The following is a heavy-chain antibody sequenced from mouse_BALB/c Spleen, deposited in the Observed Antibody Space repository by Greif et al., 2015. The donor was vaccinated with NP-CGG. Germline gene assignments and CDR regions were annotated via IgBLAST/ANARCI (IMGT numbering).Heavy chain of an antibody. CDR2: ILPGSGST. CDR3: ARRLLRLRYFDV. Sequence: QVQLKQSGAELMKPGASVKISCKATGYTFSSYWIEWVKQRPGHGLEWIGEILPGSGSTNYNEKFKGKATFTADTSSNTAYMQLSSLTSEDSAVYYCARRLLRLRYFDVWGAGTTVTVSS. J-gene: IGHJ1*01. D-gene: IGHD1-2*01. V-gene: IGHV1-9*01. CDR1: GYTFSSYW.